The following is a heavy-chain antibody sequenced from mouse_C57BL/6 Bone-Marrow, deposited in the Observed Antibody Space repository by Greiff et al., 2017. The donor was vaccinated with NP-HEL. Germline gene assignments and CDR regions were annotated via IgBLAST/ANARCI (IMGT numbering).Heavy chain of an antibody. V-gene: IGHV1-52*01. J-gene: IGHJ3*01. CDR2: IDPSDSET. CDR3: ARGPTGTGFAY. D-gene: IGHD4-1*02. Sequence: QVQLQQPGAELVRPGSSVKLSCKASGYTFTSYWMHWVKQRPIQGLEWIGNIDPSDSETHYNQKFKDKATLTVDKSSSTAYMLLSSLTSEDSAVYYCARGPTGTGFAYWGQGTLVTVSA. CDR1: GYTFTSYW.